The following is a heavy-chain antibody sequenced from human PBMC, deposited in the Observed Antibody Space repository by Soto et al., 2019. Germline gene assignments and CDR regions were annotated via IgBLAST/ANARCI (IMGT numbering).Heavy chain of an antibody. D-gene: IGHD6-13*01. CDR3: VKGWGSSWTRSRGYYGMDV. Sequence: GGSLRLSCSASGFTFSSYSMHWVRQAPGKVRGYGSAISSNGGSTYYADSVKGRFTISRDNSKNTLYLQMSSLRAEDTAVYYCVKGWGSSWTRSRGYYGMDVWGQGTTVTVSS. V-gene: IGHV3-64D*06. J-gene: IGHJ6*02. CDR1: GFTFSSYS. CDR2: ISSNGGST.